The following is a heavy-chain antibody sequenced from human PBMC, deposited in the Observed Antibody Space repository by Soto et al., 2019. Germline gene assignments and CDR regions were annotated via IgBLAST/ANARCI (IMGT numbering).Heavy chain of an antibody. J-gene: IGHJ4*02. D-gene: IGHD6-19*01. V-gene: IGHV1-46*01. CDR2: INPSGGST. Sequence: ASVKVSCKASGYTFTSYYMQWVREAPGQGLEWMGIINPSGGSTSYAQKFQGRVTMTRDTSTSTVYMELSSLRSEDTAVYYCARDQVIAVAGTALGYWGQGTLVTVYS. CDR1: GYTFTSYY. CDR3: ARDQVIAVAGTALGY.